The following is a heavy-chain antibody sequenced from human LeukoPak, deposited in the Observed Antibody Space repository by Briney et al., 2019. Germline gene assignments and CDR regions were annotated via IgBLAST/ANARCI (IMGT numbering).Heavy chain of an antibody. CDR2: IIPILGIA. V-gene: IGHV1-69*04. D-gene: IGHD3-22*01. J-gene: IGHJ4*02. Sequence: RASVKVSCKASGGTFSSYAISWVRQAPGQGLEWMGRIIPILGIANYAQKFQGRVTITADKSTSTAYMELSSLRSEDTAVYYCARDNYYDSSGYYYEGGYFDYWGQGTLVTVSS. CDR3: ARDNYYDSSGYYYEGGYFDY. CDR1: GGTFSSYA.